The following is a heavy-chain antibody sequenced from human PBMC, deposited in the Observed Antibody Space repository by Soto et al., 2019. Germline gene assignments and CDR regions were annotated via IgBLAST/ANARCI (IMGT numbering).Heavy chain of an antibody. J-gene: IGHJ6*02. CDR3: ARSQGGSSSLDIYSYYYYGMDV. V-gene: IGHV1-69*01. CDR2: IIPIFGTA. Sequence: QVQLVKSGAEVKKPGSSVKVSCKAPGGTFSSYAISWVRQAPGQGLEWMGGIIPIFGTAKYAQKFQGRVTITADESTRTGYMELSSLRSEDTAVYYCARSQGGSSSLDIYSYYYYGMDVWGQGTTVTVSS. CDR1: GGTFSSYA. D-gene: IGHD2-15*01.